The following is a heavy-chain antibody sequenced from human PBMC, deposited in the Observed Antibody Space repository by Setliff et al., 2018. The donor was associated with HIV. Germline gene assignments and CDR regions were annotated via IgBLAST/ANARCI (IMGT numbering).Heavy chain of an antibody. D-gene: IGHD2-21*01. CDR1: GYSISSGYY. V-gene: IGHV4-38-2*01. CDR2: IFHSGST. Sequence: SETLSLTCAVSGYSISSGYYWGWIRQPPGKGLQWIGSIFHSGSTYYNPSLKSRVTFSVDTFKNQFSLKLSSVTAADTAVYYCARVGLAYSGDMDVWGKGTTVTVS. J-gene: IGHJ6*03. CDR3: ARVGLAYSGDMDV.